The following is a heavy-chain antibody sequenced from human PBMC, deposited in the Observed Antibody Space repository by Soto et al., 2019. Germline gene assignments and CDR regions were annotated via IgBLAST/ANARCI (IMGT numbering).Heavy chain of an antibody. CDR3: ARVRDYYGTGNYYNRIDF. Sequence: QVQLVQSGPEVKEPGSSVKLTCKVSGGIFNTYAISWLRQAPGQGLEWMGGIIPIFGTPNYAQRFQGRVTITAVESTSTSELELSRLRSGDTAVYYCARVRDYYGTGNYYNRIDFWGQGTLVSVAS. V-gene: IGHV1-69*01. D-gene: IGHD3-10*01. CDR1: GGIFNTYA. J-gene: IGHJ4*02. CDR2: IIPIFGTP.